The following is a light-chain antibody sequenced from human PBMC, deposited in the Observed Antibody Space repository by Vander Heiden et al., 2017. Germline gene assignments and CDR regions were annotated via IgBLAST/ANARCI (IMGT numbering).Light chain of an antibody. CDR1: QSISSY. CDR3: QQSYSTPRT. V-gene: IGKV1-39*01. CDR2: AAS. J-gene: IGKJ1*01. Sequence: DIQMTQSPSSLSASVGDRVTITCRASQSISSYLNWYQQKPGKAPKLRIYAASSLQSGVPSRFSGSGSGTDFTLPISSLQPEDFATYYCQQSYSTPRTFGQGTKVEIK.